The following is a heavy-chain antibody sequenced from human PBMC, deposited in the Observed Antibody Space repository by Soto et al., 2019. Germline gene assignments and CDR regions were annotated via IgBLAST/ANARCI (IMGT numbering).Heavy chain of an antibody. CDR3: ASAENYYYYMDV. CDR1: GGSISSYY. CDR2: IYYSGST. V-gene: IGHV4-59*01. J-gene: IGHJ6*03. Sequence: SETLSLTCTVSGGSISSYYWSWIRQPPGKGLEWIGYIYYSGSTNYNPSLKSRVTISVDTSKNQFSLKLSSVTAADTAVYYCASAENYYYYMDVWGKGTTVNVSS.